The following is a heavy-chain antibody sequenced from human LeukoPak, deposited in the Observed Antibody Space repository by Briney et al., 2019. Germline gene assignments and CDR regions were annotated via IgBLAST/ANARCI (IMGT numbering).Heavy chain of an antibody. CDR3: ARVRKSGSSSDWFDP. CDR2: IRYDGSNK. V-gene: IGHV3-30*02. J-gene: IGHJ5*02. D-gene: IGHD2-15*01. Sequence: GGSLRLSCAASGFTFSSYGMHWVRQAPGKGLEWVAFIRYDGSNKYYADSVKGRFTISRDNSKNTLYLQMNSLRAEDTAVYYCARVRKSGSSSDWFDPWGQGTLVTVSS. CDR1: GFTFSSYG.